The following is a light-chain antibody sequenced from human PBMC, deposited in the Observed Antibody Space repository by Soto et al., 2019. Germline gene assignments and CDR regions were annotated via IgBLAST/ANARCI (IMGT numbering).Light chain of an antibody. CDR3: GTWDSSLSAGDYV. CDR2: DNN. J-gene: IGLJ1*01. V-gene: IGLV1-51*01. CDR1: SSNIGNNY. Sequence: QSVLTQPPSVSAAPGQKVTISCSGSSSNIGNNYVSWYQQLPGTAPKLLIYDNNKRPSGIPDRFSGSKSGTSATLGITGLQTEDEADYYCGTWDSSLSAGDYVFGTGTKLTVL.